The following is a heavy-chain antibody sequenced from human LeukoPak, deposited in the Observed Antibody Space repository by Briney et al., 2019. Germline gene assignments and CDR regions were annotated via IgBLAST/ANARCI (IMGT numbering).Heavy chain of an antibody. CDR2: IYHSGST. D-gene: IGHD3/OR15-3a*01. CDR1: GGSISSYY. V-gene: IGHV4-59*12. CDR3: ARFKGLFDP. J-gene: IGHJ5*02. Sequence: SETLSLTCTVSGGSISSYYWSWIRQPPGKGLEWIGYIYHSGSTYYNPSLKSRVTISVDRSKNQFSLKLSSVTAADTAVYYCARFKGLFDPWGQGTLVTVSS.